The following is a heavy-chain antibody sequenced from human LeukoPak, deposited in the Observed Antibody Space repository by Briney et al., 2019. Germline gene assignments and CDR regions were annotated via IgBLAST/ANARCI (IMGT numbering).Heavy chain of an antibody. J-gene: IGHJ5*02. D-gene: IGHD3-22*01. CDR1: GYTFTSYG. CDR3: ARDPYYYDSSGYHH. CDR2: ISAYNGNT. V-gene: IGHV1-18*01. Sequence: ASVKVSCKASGYTFTSYGTSWVRQAPGQGLEWMGWISAYNGNTNYAQKLQGRVTMTTDTSTSTAYMELRSLRSDDTAVYYCARDPYYYDSSGYHHWGQGTLVTVSS.